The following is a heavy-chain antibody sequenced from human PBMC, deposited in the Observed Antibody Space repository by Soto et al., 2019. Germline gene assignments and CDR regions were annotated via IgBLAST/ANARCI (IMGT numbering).Heavy chain of an antibody. V-gene: IGHV3-74*01. CDR3: ARVNRRYCTNGVCYGDEYYFDY. J-gene: IGHJ4*02. CDR2: INSDGSST. CDR1: GFTFSSYW. Sequence: GGSLRLSCAASGFTFSSYWMHWVRQAPGKGLVWVSRINSDGSSTSYADSVKGRFTISRDNAKNTLYLQINSLRAEDTAVYYCARVNRRYCTNGVCYGDEYYFDYWGQGTLVTVSS. D-gene: IGHD2-8*01.